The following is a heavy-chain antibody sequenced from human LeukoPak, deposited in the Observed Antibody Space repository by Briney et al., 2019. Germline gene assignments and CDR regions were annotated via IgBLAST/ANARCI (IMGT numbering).Heavy chain of an antibody. CDR2: INPNSGGT. V-gene: IGHV1-2*06. CDR1: GYTFTGYY. D-gene: IGHD6-13*01. Sequence: GASVKVSCKASGYTFTGYYMHWVRQAPGQGLEWMGRINPNSGGTNYAQKFQGRVTMTRDTSISTAYMELSRLRSDDTAVYYCARDLVSYSSSWYYYYGMDVWGQGTTVTVSS. J-gene: IGHJ6*02. CDR3: ARDLVSYSSSWYYYYGMDV.